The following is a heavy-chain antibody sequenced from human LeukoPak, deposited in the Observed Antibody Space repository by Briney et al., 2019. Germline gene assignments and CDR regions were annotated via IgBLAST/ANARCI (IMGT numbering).Heavy chain of an antibody. CDR2: INPSGGST. V-gene: IGHV1-46*01. D-gene: IGHD6-19*01. CDR1: GYTFTSYY. J-gene: IGHJ4*02. CDR3: ARRGAVAPYLPY. Sequence: GASVKVSCKASGYTFTSYYMHWVRQAPGQGLEWMGIINPSGGSTSYAQKFQGRVTMTTDTSTSTAYMELRSLRSDDTAVYYCARRGAVAPYLPYWGQGTLVTVSS.